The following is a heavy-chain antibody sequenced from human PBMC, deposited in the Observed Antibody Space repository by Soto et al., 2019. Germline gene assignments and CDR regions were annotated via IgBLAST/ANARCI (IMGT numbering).Heavy chain of an antibody. V-gene: IGHV2-5*01. CDR3: VLGRGHTIKEDAFDI. Sequence: QITLKESGPTLVKPTQTLTLTCTFSGFSLSTSGVGVGWIRQPPGKALEWLALIYWNDDKRYRPSLKSRLTITKDTSKNQVVFTMTNMDPVDTARYYCVLGRGHTIKEDAFDILGQGEMVTVS. J-gene: IGHJ3*02. CDR2: IYWNDDK. CDR1: GFSLSTSGVG.